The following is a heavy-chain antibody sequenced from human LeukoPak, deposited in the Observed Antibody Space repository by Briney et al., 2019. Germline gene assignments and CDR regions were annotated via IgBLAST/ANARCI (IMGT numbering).Heavy chain of an antibody. Sequence: SETLSLTCAVYGGSFRGYYWSWILQPPGKGLEWIGEINHSGSTNYNPSLKSRVTISVDTSKNQFSLKLSSVTAADTAVYYCARGPGCSGGSCYLDLDYWGQGTLVTVSS. V-gene: IGHV4-34*01. CDR2: INHSGST. CDR3: ARGPGCSGGSCYLDLDY. D-gene: IGHD2-15*01. CDR1: GGSFRGYY. J-gene: IGHJ4*02.